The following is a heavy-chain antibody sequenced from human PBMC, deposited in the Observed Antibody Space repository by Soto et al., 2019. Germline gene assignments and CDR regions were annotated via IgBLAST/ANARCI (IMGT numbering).Heavy chain of an antibody. Sequence: GASGKVSGNAAGGTFSSCAISWGRQARGQGLEWMGGIIPIFGTANYAQKFQGRVTITADESTSTAYMELSSLRSEDTAVYYCARDPRGWFRAFDIWGQGTMVTVSS. CDR1: GGTFSSCA. D-gene: IGHD2-15*01. J-gene: IGHJ3*02. V-gene: IGHV1-69*13. CDR3: ARDPRGWFRAFDI. CDR2: IIPIFGTA.